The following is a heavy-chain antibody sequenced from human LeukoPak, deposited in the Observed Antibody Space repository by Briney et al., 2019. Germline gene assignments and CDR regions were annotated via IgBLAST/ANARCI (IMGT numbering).Heavy chain of an antibody. CDR3: ARGPMVLIRAAANDAFDI. D-gene: IGHD3-9*01. CDR2: ISSSGSSI. Sequence: GGSLRLSCAASGFTFSSYEMNWVRQAPGKGLEWVSYISSSGSSIYYADSVKGRFTISRDNAKNSLYLQMNSLRDEVTAVYYCARGPMVLIRAAANDAFDIWGQGTVVTVSS. J-gene: IGHJ3*02. CDR1: GFTFSSYE. V-gene: IGHV3-48*03.